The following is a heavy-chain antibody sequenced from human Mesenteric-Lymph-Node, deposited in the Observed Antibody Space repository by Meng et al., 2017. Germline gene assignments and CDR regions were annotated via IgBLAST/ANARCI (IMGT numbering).Heavy chain of an antibody. V-gene: IGHV4-31*03. Sequence: QVHLQESGPGLVKPSQTLSLTCTVSGGSVSSGGYYWTWIRQHPGKGLEWFGHIYYSGSTFYNPSLKRRVIISIDTSKNQFSLNLRSVTAADTAVYYCARVSSGWDYFDYWGQGTLVTVPS. CDR2: IYYSGST. CDR1: GGSVSSGGYY. CDR3: ARVSSGWDYFDY. D-gene: IGHD6-19*01. J-gene: IGHJ4*02.